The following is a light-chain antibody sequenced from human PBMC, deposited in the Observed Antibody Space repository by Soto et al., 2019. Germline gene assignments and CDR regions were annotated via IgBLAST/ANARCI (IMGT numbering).Light chain of an antibody. Sequence: EIVLTQSPAILSLSPGERATLSCRASQSVGTYLDWYQQKLGQAPRLLIYDASNRATGIPARFSGSGSGTDLPLTISSLEPEDFAVYYCQQRVNWLTFGGGTKVEL. CDR1: QSVGTY. J-gene: IGKJ4*01. V-gene: IGKV3-11*01. CDR3: QQRVNWLT. CDR2: DAS.